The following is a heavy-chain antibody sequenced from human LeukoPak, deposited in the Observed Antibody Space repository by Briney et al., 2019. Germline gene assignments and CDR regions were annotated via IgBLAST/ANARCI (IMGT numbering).Heavy chain of an antibody. CDR1: GFGFSSYE. CDR3: ARGARGVGFDY. J-gene: IGHJ4*02. V-gene: IGHV3-48*03. Sequence: GGSLRLSCAASGFGFSSYEMNWVRLAPGKGLEWVSYISSRGDTIYYADSVRGRFTISRDSAKNSLYLQMNSLRAEDTAVYYCARGARGVGFDYWGQGTLVTVSS. D-gene: IGHD3-10*01. CDR2: ISSRGDTI.